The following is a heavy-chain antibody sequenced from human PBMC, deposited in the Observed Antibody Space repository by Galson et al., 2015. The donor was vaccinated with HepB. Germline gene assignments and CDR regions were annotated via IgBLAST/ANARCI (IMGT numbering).Heavy chain of an antibody. CDR3: AGLFGLGYCSGGSCFDY. CDR1: GGTFSSYT. D-gene: IGHD2-15*01. CDR2: IIPILGIA. Sequence: SVKVSCKASGGTFSSYTISWVRQAPGQGLEWMGRIIPILGIANYAQKFQGRVTITADKSTSTAYMELSSLRSEDTAVYYCAGLFGLGYCSGGSCFDYWGQGTLVTVSS. J-gene: IGHJ4*02. V-gene: IGHV1-69*02.